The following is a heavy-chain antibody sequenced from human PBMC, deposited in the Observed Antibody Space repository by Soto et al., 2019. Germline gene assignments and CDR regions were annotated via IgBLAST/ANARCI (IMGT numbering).Heavy chain of an antibody. CDR1: GFTFSSYA. CDR2: ISGSGGST. J-gene: IGHJ4*02. D-gene: IGHD2-2*02. Sequence: EVQLLESGGGLVQPGGSLRLSCAASGFTFSSYAMSWVRQAPGKGLEWVSAISGSGGSTYYADSVKGRFTISRDNSKNTLYLQMNSLRAEDTAVYYCAKSVVPAAIGRMYYFDYWGQGTLVTVSS. CDR3: AKSVVPAAIGRMYYFDY. V-gene: IGHV3-23*01.